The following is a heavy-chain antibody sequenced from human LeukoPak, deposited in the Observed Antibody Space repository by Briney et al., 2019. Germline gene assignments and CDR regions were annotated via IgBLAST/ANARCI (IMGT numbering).Heavy chain of an antibody. CDR1: GFTFDDSA. D-gene: IGHD5-18*01. J-gene: IGHJ4*02. V-gene: IGHV3-9*01. CDR2: ISWNNYNP. CDR3: AKVRGYSYGYFDY. Sequence: GGSLRLSCAASGFTFDDSAMHWVRQAPGKGLEWVSGISWNNYNPGYADSVKGRFTISRDNAKTSLYLQMNSLRAEDTALYYCAKVRGYSYGYFDYWGQGTLVTVSS.